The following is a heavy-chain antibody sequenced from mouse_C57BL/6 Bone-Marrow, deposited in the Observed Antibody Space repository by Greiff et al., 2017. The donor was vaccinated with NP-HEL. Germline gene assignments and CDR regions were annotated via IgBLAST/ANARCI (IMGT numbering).Heavy chain of an antibody. D-gene: IGHD2-4*01. CDR2: IRNKANGYTT. CDR3: ARGGYYYDYDGWYFDV. Sequence: EVKVEESGGGLVQPGGSLSLSCAASGFTFTDYYMSWVRQPPGKALEWLGFIRNKANGYTTEYSASVKGRFTISRDNSQSILYLQMNALRAEDSATYYCARGGYYYDYDGWYFDVWGTGTTVTVSS. V-gene: IGHV7-3*01. CDR1: GFTFTDYY. J-gene: IGHJ1*03.